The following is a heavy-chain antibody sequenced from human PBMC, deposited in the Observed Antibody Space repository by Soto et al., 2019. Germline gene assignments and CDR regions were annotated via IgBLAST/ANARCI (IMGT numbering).Heavy chain of an antibody. Sequence: PSETLSLTCAVSGGSISSGGYSWSWIRQPPGKGLEWIGYIYHSGSTYYNPSLKSRVTISVDTSKNQFSLKLSSVTAADTAVYYCARMAARPWAQYFQHWGQGTLVTVSS. D-gene: IGHD6-6*01. J-gene: IGHJ1*01. CDR3: ARMAARPWAQYFQH. CDR2: IYHSGST. CDR1: GGSISSGGYS. V-gene: IGHV4-30-2*02.